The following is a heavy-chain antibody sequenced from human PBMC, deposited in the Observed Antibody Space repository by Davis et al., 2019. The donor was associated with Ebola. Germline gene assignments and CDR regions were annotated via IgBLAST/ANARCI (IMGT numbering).Heavy chain of an antibody. CDR1: VDSSSGYY. J-gene: IGHJ6*02. V-gene: IGHV4-34*01. Sequence: MPSETLSLTCAVYVDSSSGYYWSWIRQSPGKGLEWIGEVNHSGRTTYNPSLKRRVVISVDTSKNQFSLKLSSVTAADTAIYCCARGKGDCTSGVCLYYYYGMDVWGQGTAVSVSS. D-gene: IGHD2-8*01. CDR2: VNHSGRT. CDR3: ARGKGDCTSGVCLYYYYGMDV.